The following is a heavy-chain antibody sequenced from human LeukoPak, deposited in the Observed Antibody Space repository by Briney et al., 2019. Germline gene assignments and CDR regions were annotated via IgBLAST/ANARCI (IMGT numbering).Heavy chain of an antibody. D-gene: IGHD3-9*01. J-gene: IGHJ4*02. Sequence: PGGSLRLSCAASGFTFSTYWMHWVRQAPGKGLVWVSRINSDGSSTSYADSVKGRFTISRDNAKNTLYLQMNSLRAEDTAVYYCARASYYDILTGIDYWGQGTLVTVPS. V-gene: IGHV3-74*01. CDR2: INSDGSST. CDR3: ARASYYDILTGIDY. CDR1: GFTFSTYW.